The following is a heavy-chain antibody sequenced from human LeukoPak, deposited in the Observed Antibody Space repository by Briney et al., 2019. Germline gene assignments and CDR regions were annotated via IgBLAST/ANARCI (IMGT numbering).Heavy chain of an antibody. V-gene: IGHV4-39*02. J-gene: IGHJ3*02. CDR3: AREVEYYDSSGYRPHAFDI. CDR1: GGSISISNYY. CDR2: ISYSGGT. Sequence: PSETLSLTCTVSGGSISISNYYWGWTRQPPGKGLEWFGSISYSGGTSYNPSLRSRVTISVDTSKNQFSLKLNSVTAADTAVYYCAREVEYYDSSGYRPHAFDIWGQGTVVTVSS. D-gene: IGHD3-22*01.